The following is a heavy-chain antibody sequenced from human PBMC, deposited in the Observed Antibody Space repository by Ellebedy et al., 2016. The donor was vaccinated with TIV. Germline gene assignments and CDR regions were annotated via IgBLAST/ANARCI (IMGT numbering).Heavy chain of an antibody. Sequence: MPSETLSLTCAVSDGAISSNDWWSWVRQPPGKGLEWIGEIFHSGSTNYNPSLKSRVTISVDKSKNQFSLKLSSVTAADTAVYSCASLCSSTSCYRANLDYWGQGTLVTVSS. D-gene: IGHD2-2*02. CDR3: ASLCSSTSCYRANLDY. CDR2: IFHSGST. J-gene: IGHJ4*02. CDR1: DGAISSNDW. V-gene: IGHV4-4*02.